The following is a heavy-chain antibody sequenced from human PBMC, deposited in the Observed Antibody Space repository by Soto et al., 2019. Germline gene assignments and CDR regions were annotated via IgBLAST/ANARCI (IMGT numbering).Heavy chain of an antibody. J-gene: IGHJ4*02. CDR3: ARGDYGTGGYPFPYFDY. CDR2: INPDSGAT. V-gene: IGHV1-2*02. Sequence: HEHLVQSGAEVKRPGASLKVSCKASGYSFTGYYIHWVRQAPVQGLEWMGWINPDSGATNYAQNFQARVTLTSDTSISTASMDLTSLTSDDTAVYYCARGDYGTGGYPFPYFDYWGQGTLVSVSS. D-gene: IGHD2-8*02. CDR1: GYSFTGYY.